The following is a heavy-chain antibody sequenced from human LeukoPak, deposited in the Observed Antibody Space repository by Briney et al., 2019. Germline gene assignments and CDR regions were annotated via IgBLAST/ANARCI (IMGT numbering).Heavy chain of an antibody. J-gene: IGHJ5*02. CDR3: ARDYLIAARPHWFDP. CDR2: ISSSGSTI. Sequence: GGSLRLSCAASGFTFSDHYMSWIRQAPGKALEWVSYISSSGSTIYYADSVKGRFTISRDNAKNSLYLQMNSLRAEDTAVYYCARDYLIAARPHWFDPWGQGTLVTVSS. CDR1: GFTFSDHY. D-gene: IGHD6-6*01. V-gene: IGHV3-11*04.